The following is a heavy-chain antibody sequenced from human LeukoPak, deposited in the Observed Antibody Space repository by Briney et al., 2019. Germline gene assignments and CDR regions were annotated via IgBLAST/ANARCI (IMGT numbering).Heavy chain of an antibody. CDR1: GYTFTGYY. J-gene: IGHJ4*02. CDR2: INPNNGGT. V-gene: IGHV1-2*02. Sequence: GASVKVSCKASGYTFTGYYLHWVRQAPGQGLEWMGWINPNNGGTNYAQKFHGRVTMTRDTSISTAYMELGRLISDDTAVYYCARGYCSAGTCYEFDYWGQGTLVTVSS. CDR3: ARGYCSAGTCYEFDY. D-gene: IGHD2-15*01.